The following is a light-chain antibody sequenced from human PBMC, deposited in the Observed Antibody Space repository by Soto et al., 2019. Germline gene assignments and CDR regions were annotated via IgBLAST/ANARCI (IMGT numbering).Light chain of an antibody. CDR3: QQYNNWPPIT. CDR1: QSVNSN. J-gene: IGKJ5*01. Sequence: EVVMTQSPGTLSVSPGERATLSCRASQSVNSNLAWYQQKHGQAPRPLIFGASTRATDIPPRFSGSGSGTEFTLTISSLQSEDFAIYYCQQYNNWPPITFGQGTRLEIK. CDR2: GAS. V-gene: IGKV3-15*01.